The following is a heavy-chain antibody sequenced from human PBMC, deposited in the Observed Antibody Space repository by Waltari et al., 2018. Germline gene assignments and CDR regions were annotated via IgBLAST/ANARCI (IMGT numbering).Heavy chain of an antibody. CDR2: INPNSGGT. V-gene: IGHV1-2*02. Sequence: QVQLVQSGAEVKKPGASVKVSCKASGYTFTGYYMHWVRQAPGQGLEWMGWINPNSGGTNYAQKFQGRVTMTRDTSISTAYMELSRLRSDDTAVYYCARDLACSSTSCYPQSSYYYGMDVWGQGTTVTVSS. CDR3: ARDLACSSTSCYPQSSYYYGMDV. D-gene: IGHD2-2*01. J-gene: IGHJ6*02. CDR1: GYTFTGYY.